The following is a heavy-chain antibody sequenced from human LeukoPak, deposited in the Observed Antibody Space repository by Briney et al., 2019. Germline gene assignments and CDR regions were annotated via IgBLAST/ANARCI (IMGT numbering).Heavy chain of an antibody. CDR1: GYTFTSYG. V-gene: IGHV1-18*01. D-gene: IGHD4-11*01. CDR3: ARDRGRYSNYYFDY. J-gene: IGHJ4*02. Sequence: ASVKVSCKASGYTFTSYGISWVRQAPGQGLEWMGWISAYNGNTNYAQKLQGRVTTTTDTSTSTAYMELRSLRSDDTAVYYCARDRGRYSNYYFDYWGQGTLVTVSS. CDR2: ISAYNGNT.